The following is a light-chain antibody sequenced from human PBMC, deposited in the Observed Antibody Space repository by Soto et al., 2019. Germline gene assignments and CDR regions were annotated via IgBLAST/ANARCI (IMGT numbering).Light chain of an antibody. Sequence: EIVLTQSPGTLSLSPGERATLSCRASQSVSSSYLGWYKQKPGQAPRLLIYAASSRATGIPDRFSGSGSATDFTLNISRLETEDFAVYYCQHYGSSPYTFGQGTKLEIK. V-gene: IGKV3-20*01. J-gene: IGKJ2*01. CDR1: QSVSSSY. CDR3: QHYGSSPYT. CDR2: AAS.